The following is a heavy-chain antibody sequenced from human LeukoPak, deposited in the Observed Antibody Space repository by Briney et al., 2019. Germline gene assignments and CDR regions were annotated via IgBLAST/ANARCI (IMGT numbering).Heavy chain of an antibody. J-gene: IGHJ5*02. CDR2: IYYSGST. Sequence: SETLSLTCTVSGGSISSYYWSWIRQPPGKGLEWIGYIYYSGSTNYNPSLKSRVTISVDTSKNQFSLKLSSVTAADTAVYYCAGLYSSSWYSWFDPWGQGTLVTVSS. CDR3: AGLYSSSWYSWFDP. V-gene: IGHV4-59*08. CDR1: GGSISSYY. D-gene: IGHD6-13*01.